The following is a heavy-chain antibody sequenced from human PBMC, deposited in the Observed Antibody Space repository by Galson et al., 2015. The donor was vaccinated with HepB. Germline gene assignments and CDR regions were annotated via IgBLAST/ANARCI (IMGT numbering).Heavy chain of an antibody. J-gene: IGHJ4*02. V-gene: IGHV1-3*01. D-gene: IGHD1-26*01. Sequence: SVKVSCKASGYTFTDYSIHWVRQAPGQRLEWMGWINADNGNTKYSQKFQGRVTITRDTSASTAYMELSSLRSEDTAVFYCARTDSGSNPPSLDYWGQGTLVTVSS. CDR1: GYTFTDYS. CDR2: INADNGNT. CDR3: ARTDSGSNPPSLDY.